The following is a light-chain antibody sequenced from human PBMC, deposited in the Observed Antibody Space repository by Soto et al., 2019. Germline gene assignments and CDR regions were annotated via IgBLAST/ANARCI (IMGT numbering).Light chain of an antibody. Sequence: QSALTQPASVSGSPGQSITISCTGTSSDVGGYNYVSWYQQHPGKAPKLMIYHVTNRPSGVSDRFSGSKSGNTASLTISGLQAEDEADYYCSSYKSSTNYVFGTGTKVTVL. CDR1: SSDVGGYNY. CDR3: SSYKSSTNYV. J-gene: IGLJ1*01. V-gene: IGLV2-14*01. CDR2: HVT.